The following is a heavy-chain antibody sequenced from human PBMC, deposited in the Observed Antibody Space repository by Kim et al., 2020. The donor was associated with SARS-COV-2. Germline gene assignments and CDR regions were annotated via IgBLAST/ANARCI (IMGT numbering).Heavy chain of an antibody. Sequence: GGSLRLSCAGSGFTFSSYGMHWVRQAPGKGLECVAVIWYDGSNKYYADSVKGRFTISRDNSKNTLYLQMNSLRAEDTAVYYCAKDRHGSGNYYSDYWGQGTLVTVSS. J-gene: IGHJ4*02. CDR3: AKDRHGSGNYYSDY. V-gene: IGHV3-33*06. CDR1: GFTFSSYG. D-gene: IGHD3-10*01. CDR2: IWYDGSNK.